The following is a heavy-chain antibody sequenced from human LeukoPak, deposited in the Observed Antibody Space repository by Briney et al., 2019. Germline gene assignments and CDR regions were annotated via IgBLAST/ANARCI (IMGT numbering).Heavy chain of an antibody. J-gene: IGHJ6*02. CDR2: ISSSGSTI. CDR3: ARRIAAAGYYYYGMDV. Sequence: PGGSLRLSCAASGFTFSDYYMSWIRQAPGKGLEWVSYISSSGSTIYYADSAKGRFTISRDNAKNSLYLQMNSLRAEDTAVYYCARRIAAAGYYYYGMDVWGQGTTVTVSS. CDR1: GFTFSDYY. V-gene: IGHV3-11*01. D-gene: IGHD6-13*01.